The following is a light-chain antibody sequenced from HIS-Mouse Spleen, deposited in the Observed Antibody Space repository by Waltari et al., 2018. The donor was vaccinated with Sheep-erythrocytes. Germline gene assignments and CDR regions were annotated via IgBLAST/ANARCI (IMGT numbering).Light chain of an antibody. CDR3: CSYAGSYNHV. CDR1: RSDVGGYNY. J-gene: IGLJ1*01. CDR2: DVS. Sequence: QSALTQPRSVSGSPGQSVTIPCTGTRSDVGGYNYVSRYQQHPGKAPKLMIYDVSKRPSGVPDRFSGSKSGNTASLTISGLQAEDEADYYCCSYAGSYNHVFGTGTKVTVL. V-gene: IGLV2-11*01.